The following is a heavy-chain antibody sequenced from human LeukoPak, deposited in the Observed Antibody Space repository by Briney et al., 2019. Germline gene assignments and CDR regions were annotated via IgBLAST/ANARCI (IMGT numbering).Heavy chain of an antibody. CDR2: IKQDGSEK. J-gene: IGHJ6*03. CDR3: ARVSSDIVVVPAARVYYYYYMDV. V-gene: IGHV3-7*01. D-gene: IGHD2-2*01. CDR1: GFTFSSYW. Sequence: GGSLRLSCAASGFTFSSYWMSWVRQAPGKGLEWVANIKQDGSEKYYVDSVKGRFTISRDNAKNSLYLQMNSLRAEDTAVYYCARVSSDIVVVPAARVYYYYYMDVWGKGTTVTVSS.